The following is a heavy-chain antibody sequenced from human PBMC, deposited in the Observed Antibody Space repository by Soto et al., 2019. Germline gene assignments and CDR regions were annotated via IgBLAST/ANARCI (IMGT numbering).Heavy chain of an antibody. CDR3: AKVAPAAMDPTWYYYYMDV. CDR1: GFTFSSYA. Sequence: GGSLRLSCAASGFTFSSYAMSWVRQAPGKGLEWVSAISGSGGSTYYADSVKGRFTISRDNSKNTLYLQMNSLRAEDTAVYYCAKVAPAAMDPTWYYYYMDVWGKGTTVTVSS. D-gene: IGHD2-2*01. CDR2: ISGSGGST. J-gene: IGHJ6*03. V-gene: IGHV3-23*01.